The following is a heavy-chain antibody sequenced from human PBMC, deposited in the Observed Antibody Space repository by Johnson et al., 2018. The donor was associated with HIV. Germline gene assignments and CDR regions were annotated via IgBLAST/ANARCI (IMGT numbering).Heavy chain of an antibody. V-gene: IGHV3-30-3*01. CDR3: AIPFRIAAYGGSDAFDI. CDR1: GFTFRSYA. CDR2: ISYDGSNK. D-gene: IGHD6-13*01. Sequence: VQLVESGGGVVQPGRSLRLSCAGSGFTFRSYAMQWVRQAPGKGLEWVAVISYDGSNKYYADSVKGRFTISRDNSKNTLYVQMNSLRAEDTAVYYCAIPFRIAAYGGSDAFDIWGQGTMVTVSS. J-gene: IGHJ3*02.